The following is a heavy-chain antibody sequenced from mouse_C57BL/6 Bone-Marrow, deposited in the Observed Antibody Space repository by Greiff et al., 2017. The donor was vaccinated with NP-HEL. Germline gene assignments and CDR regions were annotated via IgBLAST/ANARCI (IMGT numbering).Heavy chain of an antibody. CDR3: ARSAMVKGY. CDR1: GYTFTSYT. CDR2: INPSSGDT. V-gene: IGHV1-4*01. Sequence: LVESGAELARPGASVKMSCKASGYTFTSYTMHWVKQRPGQGLEWIGYINPSSGDTKYNQKFKDKATLTADKSSSTAYMQLSSLTSEDSAVYYCARSAMVKGYWGQGTTLTVSS. D-gene: IGHD2-2*01. J-gene: IGHJ2*01.